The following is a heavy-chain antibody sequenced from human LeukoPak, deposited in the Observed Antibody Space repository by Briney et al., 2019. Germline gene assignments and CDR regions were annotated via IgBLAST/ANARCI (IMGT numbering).Heavy chain of an antibody. J-gene: IGHJ3*02. Sequence: PSQTLSLTCTVSGGSISSGDYYWSWIRQPPGKGLEWIGHIYYSGSTYYNPSLKSRVTISVDTSKNQFSLKLSSVTAADTAVYYCARVVYYDSSGLGDIWGQGTMVTVSS. CDR2: IYYSGST. CDR1: GGSISSGDYY. CDR3: ARVVYYDSSGLGDI. V-gene: IGHV4-30-4*08. D-gene: IGHD3-22*01.